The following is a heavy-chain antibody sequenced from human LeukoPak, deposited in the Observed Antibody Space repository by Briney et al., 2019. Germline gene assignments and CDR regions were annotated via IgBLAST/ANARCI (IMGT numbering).Heavy chain of an antibody. CDR1: GGSIRSYY. V-gene: IGHV4-59*01. CDR2: ISYRGST. Sequence: SETLSLTCTVSGGSIRSYYWTWIRQPPGKGLEWIGYISYRGSTNYNPSLKSRVTISVDTSKNQFSLKLSSVTAADTAVYYCAREMAGGYFDSWGQGTLVTVSS. D-gene: IGHD5-24*01. J-gene: IGHJ4*02. CDR3: AREMAGGYFDS.